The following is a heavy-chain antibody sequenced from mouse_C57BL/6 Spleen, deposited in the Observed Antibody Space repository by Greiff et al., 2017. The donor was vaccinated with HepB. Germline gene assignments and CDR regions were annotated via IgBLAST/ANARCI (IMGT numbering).Heavy chain of an antibody. CDR2: IYPGNGDT. CDR3: ARGVVARGYYAMDY. D-gene: IGHD1-1*01. J-gene: IGHJ4*01. Sequence: LQESGAELVRPGASVKMSCKASGYTFTSYNMHWVKQTPRQGLEWIGAIYPGNGDTSYNQKFKGKATLTVDKSSSTAYMQLSSLTSEDSAVYFCARGVVARGYYAMDYWGQGTSVTVAS. V-gene: IGHV1-12*01. CDR1: GYTFTSYN.